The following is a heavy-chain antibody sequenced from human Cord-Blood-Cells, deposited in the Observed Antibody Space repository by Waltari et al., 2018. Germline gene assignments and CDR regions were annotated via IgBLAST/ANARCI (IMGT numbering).Heavy chain of an antibody. J-gene: IGHJ4*02. CDR3: ARDRGYDILTGYYYFDY. D-gene: IGHD3-9*01. CDR1: GYTFTGYY. CDR2: INPNSGGT. Sequence: QVQLVQSGAEVKKPGASVKVSSKASGYTFTGYYMIWVRQAAGQGLEWMGWINPNSGGTNYAQKFQGWVTMTRDTSISTAYMELSRLRSDDTAVYYCARDRGYDILTGYYYFDYWGQGTLVTVSS. V-gene: IGHV1-2*04.